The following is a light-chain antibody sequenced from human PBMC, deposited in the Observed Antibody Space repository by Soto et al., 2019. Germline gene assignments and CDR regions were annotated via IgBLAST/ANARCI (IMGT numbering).Light chain of an antibody. CDR3: LQHNSYPSIT. CDR1: QSISSY. Sequence: DIQMTQSPSSLSASVGDRVTITGRASQSISSYLNWYQQKPGKAPKLLIYAASSLQSGVPSRFSGSGSGTEFTLTIRSLQPEDFATYYCLQHNSYPSITFGQGTRREIK. V-gene: IGKV1-17*01. CDR2: AAS. J-gene: IGKJ5*01.